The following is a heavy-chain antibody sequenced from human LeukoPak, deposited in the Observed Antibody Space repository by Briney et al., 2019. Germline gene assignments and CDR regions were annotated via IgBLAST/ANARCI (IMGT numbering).Heavy chain of an antibody. V-gene: IGHV3-15*05. CDR3: TTDATTVTIPTDY. Sequence: GGSLRLSCAASGFTFSYARMKWVRQAPAKGLEGVGRIKREIDGGTTDYAAPVKGRFTISRHDSTNTLYLQMNSLKTEATAVYYCTTDATTVTIPTDYWGQGTLVTVSS. CDR1: GFTFSYAR. D-gene: IGHD4-17*01. CDR2: IKREIDGGTT. J-gene: IGHJ4*02.